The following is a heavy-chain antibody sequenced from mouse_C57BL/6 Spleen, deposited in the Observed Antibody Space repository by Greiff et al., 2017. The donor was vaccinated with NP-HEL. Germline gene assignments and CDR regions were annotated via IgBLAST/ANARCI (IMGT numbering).Heavy chain of an antibody. CDR1: GFTFSDYG. CDR3: ARYGLRYAMDY. CDR2: ISSGSSTI. V-gene: IGHV5-17*01. Sequence: EVKLMESGGGLVKPGGSLKLSCAASGFTFSDYGMHWVRQAPEKGLEWVAYISSGSSTIYYADTVKGRFTISRDNAKNTLFLQMTSLRSEDTAMYYCARYGLRYAMDYWGQGTSVTVSS. J-gene: IGHJ4*01. D-gene: IGHD2-4*01.